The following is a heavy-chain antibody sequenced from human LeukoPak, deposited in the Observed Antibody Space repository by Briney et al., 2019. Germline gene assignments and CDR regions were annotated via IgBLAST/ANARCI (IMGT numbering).Heavy chain of an antibody. CDR2: IYYSGST. D-gene: IGHD3-3*01. Sequence: PSETLSLTCTVSGGSISSYYWSWIRQPPGKGLEWIGYIYYSGSTNYNPSLKSRVTISVDTSKNQFSLKLSSVTAADTAVYYCAGDFWSGYYTRTTYYYYYYMDVWGKGTTVTVSS. V-gene: IGHV4-59*01. J-gene: IGHJ6*03. CDR1: GGSISSYY. CDR3: AGDFWSGYYTRTTYYYYYYMDV.